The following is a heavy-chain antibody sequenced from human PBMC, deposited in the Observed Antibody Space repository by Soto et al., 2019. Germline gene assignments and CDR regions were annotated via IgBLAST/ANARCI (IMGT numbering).Heavy chain of an antibody. Sequence: SETLSLTCTVSGGPISSYYWSWIRQPAGKGLEWIGRIYTSGSTNYNPSLKSRVTMSVDTSKNQFSLKLSSVTAADTAVYYCARDRYYDSSGYYTNWFDPWGQGTLVTVSS. CDR1: GGPISSYY. CDR2: IYTSGST. CDR3: ARDRYYDSSGYYTNWFDP. V-gene: IGHV4-4*07. J-gene: IGHJ5*02. D-gene: IGHD3-22*01.